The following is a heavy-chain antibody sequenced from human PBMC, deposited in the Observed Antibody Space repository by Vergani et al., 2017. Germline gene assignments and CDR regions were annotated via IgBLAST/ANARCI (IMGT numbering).Heavy chain of an antibody. Sequence: EKQLVQSGSETKKPGESLKISCQAFGYIFSNFWIGWVRQRPGGGLEWMGIIYPADSDPRYSPSFQGQIIISADKSISTAYLLWSSLKASDTAMYYCAKIRGYCNVGSCYFDYWGQGTLVTVSS. D-gene: IGHD2-15*01. CDR2: IYPADSDP. V-gene: IGHV5-51*01. CDR3: AKIRGYCNVGSCYFDY. J-gene: IGHJ4*02. CDR1: GYIFSNFW.